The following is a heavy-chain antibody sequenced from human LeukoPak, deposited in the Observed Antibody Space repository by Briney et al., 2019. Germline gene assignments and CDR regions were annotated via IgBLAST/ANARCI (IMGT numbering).Heavy chain of an antibody. CDR3: ARRGSVVVPAAFYYYYMDV. D-gene: IGHD2-2*01. CDR1: GFTFSDYY. J-gene: IGHJ6*03. Sequence: PGGSLRLSCAASGFTFSDYYMSWIRQAPGKGLEWVSYISSSGSTIYYADSVKGRFTISRDNAKNSLYLQMNSLRAEDTAVYYCARRGSVVVPAAFYYYYMDVWGKGTTVTVSS. V-gene: IGHV3-11*01. CDR2: ISSSGSTI.